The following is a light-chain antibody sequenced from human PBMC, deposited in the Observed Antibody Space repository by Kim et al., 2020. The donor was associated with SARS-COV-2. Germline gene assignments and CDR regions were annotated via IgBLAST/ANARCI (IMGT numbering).Light chain of an antibody. CDR1: QSVSSCY. CDR3: QQYGSSPWT. Sequence: SPGDRATLSCRASQSVSSCYLAWYQQKPGQAPRLLIYGASSRATGIPDRFSGSGSGTDFTLTISRLEPEDFAVYYCQQYGSSPWTFGQGTKVEIK. V-gene: IGKV3-20*01. CDR2: GAS. J-gene: IGKJ1*01.